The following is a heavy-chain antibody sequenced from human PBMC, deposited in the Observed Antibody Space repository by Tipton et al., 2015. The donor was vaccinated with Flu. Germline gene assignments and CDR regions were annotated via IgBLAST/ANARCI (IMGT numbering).Heavy chain of an antibody. J-gene: IGHJ6*02. V-gene: IGHV4-59*08. CDR1: GGSISSYY. CDR2: IYYSGST. CDR3: ARARRKGMDV. Sequence: TLSLTCTVSGGSISSYYWSWIRQPPGKGLEWIGYIYYSGSTNYNPSLKSRVTISVDTSKNQFSLKLSSVTAADTAVYYCARARRKGMDVWGQGTTVTVSS.